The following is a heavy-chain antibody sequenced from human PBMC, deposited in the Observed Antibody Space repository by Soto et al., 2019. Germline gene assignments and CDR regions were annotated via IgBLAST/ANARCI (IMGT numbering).Heavy chain of an antibody. CDR2: INPNSGGT. Sequence: GASVKVSCKASRYTFTGYYMHWVRQAPGQGLEWMGWINPNSGGTNYAQKFQGWVTMTRDTSISTAYMELSRLRSDDTAVYYCARAGSYSHSAFDIWGQGTMVTVSS. CDR1: RYTFTGYY. D-gene: IGHD1-26*01. CDR3: ARAGSYSHSAFDI. V-gene: IGHV1-2*04. J-gene: IGHJ3*02.